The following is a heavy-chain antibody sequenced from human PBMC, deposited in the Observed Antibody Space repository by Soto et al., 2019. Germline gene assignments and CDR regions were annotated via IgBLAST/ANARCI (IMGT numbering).Heavy chain of an antibody. D-gene: IGHD6-13*01. CDR2: IIPIFGTA. V-gene: IGHV1-69*01. CDR1: GGTFSSYA. CDR3: ARDVAAAGMGTYYYGMDV. Sequence: QVQLVQSGAEVKKPGSSVKVSCKASGGTFSSYAISWVRQAPGQGLEWMGGIIPIFGTANYAQKFQGRVTITADESTSPAYMELSSLRSEDTAVYYCARDVAAAGMGTYYYGMDVWGQGTTVTVSS. J-gene: IGHJ6*02.